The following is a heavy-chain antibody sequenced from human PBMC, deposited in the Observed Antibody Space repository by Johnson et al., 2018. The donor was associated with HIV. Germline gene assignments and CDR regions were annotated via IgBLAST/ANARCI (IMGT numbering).Heavy chain of an antibody. CDR1: GFTVSSNY. CDR3: ARDRSENAFDI. J-gene: IGHJ3*02. CDR2: IYSGGST. V-gene: IGHV3-66*01. Sequence: EQLVESGGGLVQPGGSLRLSCAASGFTVSSNYMSWVRQAPGKGLEWVSVIYSGGSTYYADSVKGRFTISRDNSKNTLYLQMNSLRAEDTAGYYCARDRSENAFDIWGQGTMVTVSS.